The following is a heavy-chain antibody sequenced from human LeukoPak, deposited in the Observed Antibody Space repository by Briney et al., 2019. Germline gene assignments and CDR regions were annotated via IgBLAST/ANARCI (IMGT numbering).Heavy chain of an antibody. Sequence: GASVKVSCKASGGTFSSYAISWVRQAPGQGLEWMGRIIPIFGTANYAQKFQGRVTITADESTSTAYMELSSLRSEDTAVYYCARRGLPNTYYYYGMDVWGQGTTVTVSS. D-gene: IGHD2-8*01. CDR3: ARRGLPNTYYYYGMDV. CDR1: GGTFSSYA. CDR2: IIPIFGTA. V-gene: IGHV1-69*15. J-gene: IGHJ6*02.